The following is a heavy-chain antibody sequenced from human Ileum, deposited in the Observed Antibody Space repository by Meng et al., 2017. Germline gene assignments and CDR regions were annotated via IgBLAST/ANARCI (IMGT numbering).Heavy chain of an antibody. CDR3: ARGIGDIRVGFDY. D-gene: IGHD5-12*01. V-gene: IGHV4-4*02. CDR1: GDSXXXGXW. J-gene: IGHJ4*02. CDR2: IFHGGTT. Sequence: QSQLXXXCPXXVSPSGTLSXXCAVSGDSXXXGXWXXWVRQSPGKGLEWIGEIFHGGTTNYNPSLKNRVTLLMDKSKNQFSLQLTSVTAADTAVFYCARGIGDIRVGFDYWGQGILVTVSS.